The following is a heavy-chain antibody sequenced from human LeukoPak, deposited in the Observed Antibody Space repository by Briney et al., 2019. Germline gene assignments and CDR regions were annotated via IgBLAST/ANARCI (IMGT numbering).Heavy chain of an antibody. J-gene: IGHJ4*02. Sequence: PSETLSLTCAVYGGSFSGYYWSWIRQPPGKGLEWIGEINHSGSTNYNPSLKSRVTISVDTSKNQFSLKLSSVTAADTAVYYCAREDPVDTAMAIDYWGQGTLVTVSS. V-gene: IGHV4-34*01. CDR2: INHSGST. CDR3: AREDPVDTAMAIDY. CDR1: GGSFSGYY. D-gene: IGHD5-18*01.